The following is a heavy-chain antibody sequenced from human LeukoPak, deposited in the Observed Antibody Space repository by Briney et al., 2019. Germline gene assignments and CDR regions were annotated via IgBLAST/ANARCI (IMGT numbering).Heavy chain of an antibody. CDR3: ARATIVVVPAARRGVGPWFDP. Sequence: GASVKVSCKASGYTFTSYYMHWVRQAPGQGLEWMGIINPSGVSTSYAQKFQGRVTMTRDTSTSTVYMELSSLRSEDTAVYYCARATIVVVPAARRGVGPWFDPWGQGTLVTVSS. J-gene: IGHJ5*02. V-gene: IGHV1-46*01. CDR1: GYTFTSYY. D-gene: IGHD2-2*01. CDR2: INPSGVST.